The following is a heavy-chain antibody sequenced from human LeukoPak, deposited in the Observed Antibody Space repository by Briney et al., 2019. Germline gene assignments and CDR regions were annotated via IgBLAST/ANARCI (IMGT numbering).Heavy chain of an antibody. CDR1: GFTFSGYW. CDR2: LGSGGRGS. V-gene: IGHV3-23*01. CDR3: ARPGLAVAGTRWFDP. D-gene: IGHD6-19*01. Sequence: GGSLRLSCAASGFTFSGYWMHWVRQAPGKGLEWVSALGSGGRGSHYADSVKGRFTISRDDSKNTLYLQMNSPRAEDTAVYFCARPGLAVAGTRWFDPWGQGTLVTVSS. J-gene: IGHJ5*02.